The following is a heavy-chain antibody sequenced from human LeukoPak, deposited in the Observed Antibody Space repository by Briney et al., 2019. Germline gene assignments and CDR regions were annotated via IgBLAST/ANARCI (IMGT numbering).Heavy chain of an antibody. Sequence: SETLSLTCTVSGGSISSSSYYWGWIRQPPGKGLEWIGSIYYSGSTYYNPSLKSRVTISVDTSKNQFSLKLSSVTAADTPVYYCARLILGGYFDWLNPTYYFDYWGQGTLVTVSS. D-gene: IGHD3-9*01. J-gene: IGHJ4*02. CDR3: ARLILGGYFDWLNPTYYFDY. CDR1: GGSISSSSYY. V-gene: IGHV4-39*01. CDR2: IYYSGST.